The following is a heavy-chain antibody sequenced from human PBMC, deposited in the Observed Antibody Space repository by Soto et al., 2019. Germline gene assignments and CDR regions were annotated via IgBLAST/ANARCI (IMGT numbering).Heavy chain of an antibody. CDR2: IYSIGST. D-gene: IGHD6-19*01. CDR1: GGSISSSSY. Sequence: QLQLQESGPGLVKPSETLSLTCTVSGGSISSSSYWGWIRQPPGRVLEWIGSIYSIGSTYYNPSLKSRVTISVDTSKKQFSLKLSSVTAEDTAVYYCRRSSRYSTDVWGQGTTVTVSS. V-gene: IGHV4-39*01. J-gene: IGHJ6*02. CDR3: RRSSRYSTDV.